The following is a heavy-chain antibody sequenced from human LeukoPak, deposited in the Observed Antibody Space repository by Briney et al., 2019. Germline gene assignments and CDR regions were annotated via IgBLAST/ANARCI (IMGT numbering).Heavy chain of an antibody. D-gene: IGHD3-10*01. V-gene: IGHV1-8*02. CDR1: GYTFTSYG. CDR2: MNPNSGNT. CDR3: ARVRSAAGAYYYYMDV. J-gene: IGHJ6*03. Sequence: ASVKVSCKASGYTFTSYGINWVRQATGQGLEWMGWMNPNSGNTGYAQKFQGRVTMTRNTSISTAYMELSSLRSEGTAVYYCARVRSAAGAYYYYMDVWGKGTTVAISS.